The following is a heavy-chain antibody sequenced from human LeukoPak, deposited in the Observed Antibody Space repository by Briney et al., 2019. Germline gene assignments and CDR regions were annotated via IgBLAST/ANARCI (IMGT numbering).Heavy chain of an antibody. V-gene: IGHV1-69*06. D-gene: IGHD3-10*01. CDR1: GGTFSSYA. J-gene: IGHJ5*01. Sequence: SVTVSCKASGGTFSSYAISWVRQAPGQGLEWMGGIIPIFGTANYAQKFQGRVTITADKSTSTAYMELSSLRSEDTAVYYCARDDVSHYGSGSYYSITFDPWGQGTLVTVSS. CDR3: ARDDVSHYGSGSYYSITFDP. CDR2: IIPIFGTA.